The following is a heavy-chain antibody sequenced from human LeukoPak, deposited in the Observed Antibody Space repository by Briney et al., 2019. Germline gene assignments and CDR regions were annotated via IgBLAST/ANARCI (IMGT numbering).Heavy chain of an antibody. CDR1: GFTFSSYA. CDR3: ARDSGSSDYFDY. V-gene: IGHV3-30-3*01. Sequence: LPGGSLRLSCAASGFTFSSYAMHWVRQAPGKGLEWVAVISYDGSNKYYADSVKGRFTISRDNSKNTLYLQMNSLRAEDTAVYYCARDSGSSDYFDYWGQGTLVTVSS. D-gene: IGHD2-2*01. J-gene: IGHJ4*02. CDR2: ISYDGSNK.